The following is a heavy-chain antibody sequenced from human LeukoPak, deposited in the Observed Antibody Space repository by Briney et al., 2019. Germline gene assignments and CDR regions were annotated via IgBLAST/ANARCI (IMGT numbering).Heavy chain of an antibody. V-gene: IGHV3-30*18. CDR1: GFTFSSYG. J-gene: IGHJ6*02. CDR3: AKDTVAGPYYYYVMDV. CDR2: ISYDGSNK. Sequence: GGSLRLSCAASGFTFSSYGMHWVRQAPGKGLEWVAVISYDGSNKYYADSVKGRFTISRDNSKNTLYLQMNSLRAEDTAVYYCAKDTVAGPYYYYVMDVWGQGTTVTVSS. D-gene: IGHD6-19*01.